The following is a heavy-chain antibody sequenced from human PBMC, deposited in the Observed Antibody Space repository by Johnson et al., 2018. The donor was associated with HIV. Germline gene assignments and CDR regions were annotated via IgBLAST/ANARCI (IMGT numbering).Heavy chain of an antibody. J-gene: IGHJ3*02. Sequence: MQLVESGGDLVKPGGSLRLSCAASRFTFSNAWMNWVRQAPGKGLEWVGRITSKSDGGNTDYAAPVKGRFPISRDDSKNTVYLQMNSLKTEDTAVYYCTTMGLGSSSWRYDAFDIWGQGTMVTVSS. V-gene: IGHV3-15*05. CDR2: ITSKSDGGNT. CDR1: RFTFSNAW. CDR3: TTMGLGSSSWRYDAFDI. D-gene: IGHD6-13*01.